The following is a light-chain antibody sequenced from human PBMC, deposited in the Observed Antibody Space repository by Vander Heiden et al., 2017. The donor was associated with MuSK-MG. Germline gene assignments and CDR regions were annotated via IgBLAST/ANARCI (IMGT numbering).Light chain of an antibody. J-gene: IGKJ5*01. Sequence: DIQMTQSPSSLSASVGDRVTITCRASQSISNYLNWYQQKVGRAPKLLIYAASSLQSGVPSRFSGRGSGTQFTLTISSLQPEDFATYYCQQSDRTPQITFGQGTRLEIK. CDR2: AAS. V-gene: IGKV1-39*01. CDR3: QQSDRTPQIT. CDR1: QSISNY.